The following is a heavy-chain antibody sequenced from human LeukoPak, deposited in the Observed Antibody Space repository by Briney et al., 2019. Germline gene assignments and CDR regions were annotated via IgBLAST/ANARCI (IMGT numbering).Heavy chain of an antibody. CDR2: ITPILGMT. Sequence: ASVKVSCKASGGTLRTHAISWVRQAPGQGLEWMGRITPILGMTNYAEKFQGRVTITADMSPTIAYMELRSLRSVDTAVYYCVRDQVATGATPPFDPWGQGTLVTVSS. D-gene: IGHD4-23*01. V-gene: IGHV1-69*04. CDR3: VRDQVATGATPPFDP. CDR1: GGTLRTHA. J-gene: IGHJ5*02.